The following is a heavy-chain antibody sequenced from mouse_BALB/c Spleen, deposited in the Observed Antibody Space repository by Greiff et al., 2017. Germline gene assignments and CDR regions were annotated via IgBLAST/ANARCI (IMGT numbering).Heavy chain of an antibody. CDR1: GFTFSDYG. V-gene: IGHV5-15*02. J-gene: IGHJ3*01. CDR3: ARDERGPAWFAY. Sequence: EVKLMESGGGLVQPGGSRKLSCAASGFTFSDYGMAWVRQAPGKGPEWVAFISNLAYSIYYADTVTGRFTISRENAKNTLYLEMSSLRSEDTAMYYCARDERGPAWFAYWGQGTLVTVSP. CDR2: ISNLAYSI.